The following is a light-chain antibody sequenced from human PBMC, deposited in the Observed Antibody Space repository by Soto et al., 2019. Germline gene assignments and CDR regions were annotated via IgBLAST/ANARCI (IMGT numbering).Light chain of an antibody. V-gene: IGLV2-14*01. CDR2: EVS. J-gene: IGLJ1*01. CDR1: SSDVGGYNY. Sequence: QSALTQPASVSGSPGQSITISCTGTSSDVGGYNYVSWYQQHPGKAPKLMIYEVSNRPSGVSNRFSGSKSGNTASLTISGLQAEDESDYYCCSYASNNRGVFGTGTKLTVL. CDR3: CSYASNNRGV.